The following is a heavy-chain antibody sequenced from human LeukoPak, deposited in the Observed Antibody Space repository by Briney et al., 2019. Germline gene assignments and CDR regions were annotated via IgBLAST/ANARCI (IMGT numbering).Heavy chain of an antibody. Sequence: RASVKVSCKTSGYIFTNYGVSWVRQAPGQGLEWMEWINVYNGHTIYAQEFQGRVTLTTDTSTSTAHMDPRSLRSDDTAVYYCVRDSDHAPDYWGQGTLVTVSS. V-gene: IGHV1-18*01. D-gene: IGHD3-10*01. CDR3: VRDSDHAPDY. J-gene: IGHJ4*02. CDR1: GYIFTNYG. CDR2: INVYNGHT.